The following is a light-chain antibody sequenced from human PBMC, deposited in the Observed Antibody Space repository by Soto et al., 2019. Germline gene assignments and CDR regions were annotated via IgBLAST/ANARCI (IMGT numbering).Light chain of an antibody. CDR1: QSFSNY. V-gene: IGKV1-12*01. J-gene: IGKJ3*01. CDR3: QQANSFPGFT. CDR2: SAT. Sequence: DIQMTQSPSSVSASVGDRITITCRTSQSFSNYLTWYQHKPGKAPKLLIYSATVLQSGVPSRFSGSGSGTDFTLTISSLQPEDFATYYCQQANSFPGFTFGPGTKVDIK.